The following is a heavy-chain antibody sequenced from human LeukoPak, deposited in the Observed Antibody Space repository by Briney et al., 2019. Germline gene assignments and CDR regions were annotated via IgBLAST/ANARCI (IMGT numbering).Heavy chain of an antibody. CDR1: GFTFSNYG. CDR2: IRYDGNNK. J-gene: IGHJ4*02. V-gene: IGHV3-30*02. D-gene: IGHD6-19*01. Sequence: GGSLRLSCGASGFTFSNYGMLWVRQAPGKGLEWVAFIRYDGNNKLYADSMKGRFTISRDNSKNTLYLHINSLRAEDTAVYYCARDSQWLGLRDYWGQGTLVTVSS. CDR3: ARDSQWLGLRDY.